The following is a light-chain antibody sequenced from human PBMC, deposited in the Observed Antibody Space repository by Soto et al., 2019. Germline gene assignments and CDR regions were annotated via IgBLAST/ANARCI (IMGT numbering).Light chain of an antibody. Sequence: IEMTHSPATLSLAPGERGTLSCRASESVSTNLAWYQQKAGQAPRLLIYAASTRATGIPARFSGSGSGTEFTLTISSLQSEDFAVYYCQQYNNWPPGITFGQGTRLEIK. CDR3: QQYNNWPPGIT. CDR2: AAS. CDR1: ESVSTN. V-gene: IGKV3-15*01. J-gene: IGKJ5*01.